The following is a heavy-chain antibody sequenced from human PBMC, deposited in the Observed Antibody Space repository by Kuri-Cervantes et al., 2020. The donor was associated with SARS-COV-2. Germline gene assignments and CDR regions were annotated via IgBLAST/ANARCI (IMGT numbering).Heavy chain of an antibody. D-gene: IGHD3-16*01. V-gene: IGHV3-7*01. J-gene: IGHJ4*02. CDR1: GITFSAYW. Sequence: GESLKISCAASGITFSAYWMSWVRQAPGKGLEWVANIKQDGSEKFYVDSVKGRFTISRDNAKNSLYLQMKSLRAEDTAVYYCTTVLLGAHDHWGQETLVTVSS. CDR3: TTVLLGAHDH. CDR2: IKQDGSEK.